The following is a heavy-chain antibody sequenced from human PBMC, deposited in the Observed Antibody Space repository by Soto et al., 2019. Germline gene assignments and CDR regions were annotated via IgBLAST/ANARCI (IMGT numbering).Heavy chain of an antibody. J-gene: IGHJ3*02. CDR2: IYSGGST. V-gene: IGHV3-53*01. D-gene: IGHD6-13*01. Sequence: GGSLRLSCAASGFTVSSNYMSWVRQAPGKGLEWVSVIYSGGSTYYADSVKGRFTISRDNSKNTLYLQMNSLRAEETAVYYCTAGEVVAAAYDAFDIWGQGTMVTVSS. CDR1: GFTVSSNY. CDR3: TAGEVVAAAYDAFDI.